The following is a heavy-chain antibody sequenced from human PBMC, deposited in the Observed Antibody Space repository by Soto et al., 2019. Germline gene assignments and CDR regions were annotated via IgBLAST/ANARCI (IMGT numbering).Heavy chain of an antibody. CDR1: GYSISSGYY. CDR3: ARGEYSSSPGGY. D-gene: IGHD6-6*01. V-gene: IGHV4-38-2*01. J-gene: IGHJ4*02. Sequence: SETLSLTCAVSGYSISSGYYWGWIRQPPGKGLEWIGSIYHSGSTYYNPSLKSRVTISVDTSKNQFSLKLSSVTAADTAVYYCARGEYSSSPGGYWGQGTLVTVSS. CDR2: IYHSGST.